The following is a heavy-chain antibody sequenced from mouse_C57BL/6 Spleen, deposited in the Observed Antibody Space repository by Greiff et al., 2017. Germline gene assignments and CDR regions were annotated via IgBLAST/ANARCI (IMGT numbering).Heavy chain of an antibody. CDR1: GFTFTDYY. D-gene: IGHD2-4*01. Sequence: EVKLMESGGGLVQPGGSLSLSCAASGFTFTDYYMSWVRQPPGKALEWLGFIRNTANGYTTEYSASVKGRFTISRDNSQSILYLQMNALRAEDSATDYCARSNYYDYDGAMDYWGQGTSVTVSS. V-gene: IGHV7-3*01. CDR2: IRNTANGYTT. J-gene: IGHJ4*01. CDR3: ARSNYYDYDGAMDY.